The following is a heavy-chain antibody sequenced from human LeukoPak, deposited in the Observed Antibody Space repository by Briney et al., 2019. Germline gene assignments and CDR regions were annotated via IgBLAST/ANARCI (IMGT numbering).Heavy chain of an antibody. D-gene: IGHD7-27*01. CDR2: ISYDGSNK. CDR1: GFKFSSYA. V-gene: IGHV3-30-3*02. Sequence: GGSLRLSCAASGFKFSSYAMHWVRQAPGKGLEWVAVISYDGSNKYYADSVKGRFTISRDNSKNTLYLQMNSLRAEDTAVYYCAKSTHWGVDYWGQGTLVTVSS. J-gene: IGHJ4*02. CDR3: AKSTHWGVDY.